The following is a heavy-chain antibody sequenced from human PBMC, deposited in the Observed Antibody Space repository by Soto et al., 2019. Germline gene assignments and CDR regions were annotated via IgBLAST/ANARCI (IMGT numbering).Heavy chain of an antibody. V-gene: IGHV4-39*01. J-gene: IGHJ3*02. Sequence: SETLSLTCTVSGGSISSSSYYWGWIRQPPGKGLEWIGSIYYSGSTYYNPSLKSRVTISVDTSKNQFSLKLSSVTAADTAVYYCASTGDRWLNDAFDIWGQRTMVTVSS. D-gene: IGHD7-27*01. CDR1: GGSISSSSYY. CDR3: ASTGDRWLNDAFDI. CDR2: IYYSGST.